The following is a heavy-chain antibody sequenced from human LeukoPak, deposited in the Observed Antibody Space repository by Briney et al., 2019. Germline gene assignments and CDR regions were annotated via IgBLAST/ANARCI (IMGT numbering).Heavy chain of an antibody. J-gene: IGHJ6*02. V-gene: IGHV4-59*01. CDR1: NGSISRYY. Sequence: PSETLSLTCTVSNGSISRYYWSWVRQPPGKGLEWISYISYSGATDYNPSLKSRVTISMDTSKNQFSLKLTSVTAADTAVYFCARTDYGDRAGEFYYYGMDVWGQGTTVIVSS. CDR3: ARTDYGDRAGEFYYYGMDV. CDR2: ISYSGAT. D-gene: IGHD4-17*01.